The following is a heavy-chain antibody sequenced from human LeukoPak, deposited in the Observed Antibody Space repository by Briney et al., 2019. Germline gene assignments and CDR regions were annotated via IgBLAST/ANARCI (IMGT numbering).Heavy chain of an antibody. CDR1: GGSISSYY. J-gene: IGHJ4*02. CDR3: ASPNDFWSGYYNY. V-gene: IGHV4-4*07. Sequence: SETLSLTCTVSGGSISSYYWSWIRQPAGKGLEWIGRIYTSGSTNYNPSLKSRVTMSVDTSKNQFSLELSSVTAADTAVYYCASPNDFWSGYYNYWGQGTLVTVSS. D-gene: IGHD3-3*01. CDR2: IYTSGST.